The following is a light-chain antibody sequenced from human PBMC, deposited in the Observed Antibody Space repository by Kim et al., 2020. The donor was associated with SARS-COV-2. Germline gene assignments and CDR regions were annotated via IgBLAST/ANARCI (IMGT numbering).Light chain of an antibody. V-gene: IGLV3-1*01. CDR1: KLGNKY. CDR3: QAWDSSTGV. Sequence: SYELTQQPSVSVSPGQTASITCSGDKLGNKYACWYQQKPGQSPVLVIYQVSKRPSGIPERFSGSNSGNTATLTISGTQAMDEADYYCQAWDSSTGVFGGGTQLTFL. J-gene: IGLJ3*02. CDR2: QVS.